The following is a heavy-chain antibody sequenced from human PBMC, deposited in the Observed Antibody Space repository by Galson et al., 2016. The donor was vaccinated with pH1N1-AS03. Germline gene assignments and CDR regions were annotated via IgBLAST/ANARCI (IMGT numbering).Heavy chain of an antibody. Sequence: PALVKPTQTLTLTCSFSGFSLSTTGVGVGWIRQPPGKALEYLGLIYWDDDRRYRPSLNSRLTITKDTSKNQVLLRLTNVDPVDTGTYYCARRRAEMSGNWYFDLWGRGTLVTASS. CDR2: IYWDDDR. D-gene: IGHD3-10*01. J-gene: IGHJ2*01. CDR3: ARRRAEMSGNWYFDL. V-gene: IGHV2-5*02. CDR1: GFSLSTTGVG.